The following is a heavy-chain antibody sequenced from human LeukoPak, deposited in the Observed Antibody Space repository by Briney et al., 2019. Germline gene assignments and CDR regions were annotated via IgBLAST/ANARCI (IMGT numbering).Heavy chain of an antibody. CDR2: IYYSGST. Sequence: SETLSLTCTVSGDSISSYYWSWIRQPPGKGLEWIGYIYYSGSTNYNPPLKSRVTISVDTSKNQFSLKLSSVTAADTAVYYCAAVDTAMAFDYWGQGTLVTVSS. CDR3: AAVDTAMAFDY. D-gene: IGHD5-18*01. J-gene: IGHJ4*02. V-gene: IGHV4-59*01. CDR1: GDSISSYY.